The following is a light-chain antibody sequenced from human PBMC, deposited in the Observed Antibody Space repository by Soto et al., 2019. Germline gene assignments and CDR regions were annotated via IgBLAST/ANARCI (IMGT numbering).Light chain of an antibody. CDR1: QGISNY. J-gene: IGKJ1*01. CDR3: QKYNSALWT. V-gene: IGKV1-27*01. Sequence: DIQMTQSPSSLSASVGDRVTITCLASQGISNYLAWYQQKPGKVPQLLIFAASTLQSGVPSRFSGSGSGTDFTLTISSLKPEDVATYYFQKYNSALWTFGQGTKVEIK. CDR2: AAS.